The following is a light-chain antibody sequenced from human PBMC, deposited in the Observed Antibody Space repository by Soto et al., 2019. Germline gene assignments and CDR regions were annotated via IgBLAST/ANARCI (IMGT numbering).Light chain of an antibody. CDR1: SSDVGGYYY. J-gene: IGLJ1*01. Sequence: QSALAQPASVSGSPGQPITISCTGTSSDVGGYYYVSWYQQHPGNAPKLMIYDVSNRPSGVSNRFSGSKSGNTAPLTISGLQAEDEADYYCSSYTSSSTPYVFGTGTKVTVL. CDR3: SSYTSSSTPYV. V-gene: IGLV2-14*01. CDR2: DVS.